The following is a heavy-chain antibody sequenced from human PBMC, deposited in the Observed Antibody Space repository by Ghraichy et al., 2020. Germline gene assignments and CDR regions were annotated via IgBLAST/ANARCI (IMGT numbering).Heavy chain of an antibody. CDR2: INPNSGNT. D-gene: IGHD3-9*01. CDR3: ATHDYYDILTGFLPFDL. V-gene: IGHV1-2*02. Sequence: ASVKVSCKASGYTFTGYYMHWVRQAPGQGLEWMGWINPNSGNTNYAQKLQGRVTMTRDTSISAAYMELSRLRSDDTAVYYCATHDYYDILTGFLPFDLWGQGTRVTVSS. J-gene: IGHJ3*01. CDR1: GYTFTGYY.